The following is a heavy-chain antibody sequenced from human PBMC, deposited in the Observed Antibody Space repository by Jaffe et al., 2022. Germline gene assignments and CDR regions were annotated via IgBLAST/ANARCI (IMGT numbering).Heavy chain of an antibody. CDR2: INHSGST. CDR3: ASGGEQSGYSYGYVGGDDAFDI. D-gene: IGHD5-18*01. V-gene: IGHV4-34*01. J-gene: IGHJ3*02. CDR1: GGSFSGYY. Sequence: QVQLQQWGAGLLKPSETLSLTCAVYGGSFSGYYWSWIRQPPGKGLEWIGEINHSGSTNYNPSLKSRVTISVDTSKNQFSLKLSSVTAADTAVYYCASGGEQSGYSYGYVGGDDAFDIWGQGTMVTVSS.